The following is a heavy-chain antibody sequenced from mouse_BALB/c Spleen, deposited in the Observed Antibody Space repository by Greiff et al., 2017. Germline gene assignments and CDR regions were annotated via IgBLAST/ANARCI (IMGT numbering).Heavy chain of an antibody. CDR3: AIDYAMDY. V-gene: IGHV1-4*02. CDR1: GYTFTSYT. Sequence: VKLQESAAELARPGASVKMSCKASGYTFTSYTMHWVKQRPGQGLEWIGYINPSSGYTEYNQKFKDKTTLTADKSSSTAYMQLSSLTSEDSAVYYCAIDYAMDYWGQGTSVTVSS. J-gene: IGHJ4*01. CDR2: INPSSGYT.